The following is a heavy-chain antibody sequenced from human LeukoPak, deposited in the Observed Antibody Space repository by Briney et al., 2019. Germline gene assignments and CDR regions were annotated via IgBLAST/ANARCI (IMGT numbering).Heavy chain of an antibody. CDR1: WDSAFINSAA. Sequence: SQTLALTCAISWDSAFINSAACNWIRQSPSRVLELLGRTYYRSKWHNNYAVSMKSRITINPDTPKHQFSLQLNSVPPEDTAVYYCARLCSGRSDRFDSWGQGTLVTVSS. J-gene: IGHJ4*02. V-gene: IGHV6-1*01. D-gene: IGHD3-10*02. CDR2: TYYRSKWHN. CDR3: ARLCSGRSDRFDS.